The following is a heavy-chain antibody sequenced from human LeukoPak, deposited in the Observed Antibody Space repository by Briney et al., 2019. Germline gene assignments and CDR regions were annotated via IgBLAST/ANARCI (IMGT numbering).Heavy chain of an antibody. D-gene: IGHD2-15*01. J-gene: IGHJ4*02. Sequence: GGALVLSCAASGFTFSTYAMKGGRQAAGKGGEWVSIITGSGGATYYPDSGKGRFTISRDTSKNTLYLQMNSVRADDTAVYYCAKGTLGSCSGSTCYPLDYWGLGTLVTVSS. CDR1: GFTFSTYA. CDR2: ITGSGGAT. CDR3: AKGTLGSCSGSTCYPLDY. V-gene: IGHV3-23*01.